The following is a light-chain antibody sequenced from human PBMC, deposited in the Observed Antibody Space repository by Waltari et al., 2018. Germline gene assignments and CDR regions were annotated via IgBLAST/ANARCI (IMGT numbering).Light chain of an antibody. CDR2: DVS. CDR3: CSYAGSYTFLV. V-gene: IGLV2-11*01. Sequence: QSALTQPRSVSGSPGQSVTISCTGTSSDVGGYNYFSWYQQHPGKAPTRRISDVSKRPSGVPDRFSGSKSGNTASLTISGLQAEDEADYYCCSYAGSYTFLVFGGGTKLTVL. J-gene: IGLJ2*01. CDR1: SSDVGGYNY.